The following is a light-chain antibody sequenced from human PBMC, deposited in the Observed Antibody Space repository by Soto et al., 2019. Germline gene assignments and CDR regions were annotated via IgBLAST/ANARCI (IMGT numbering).Light chain of an antibody. CDR2: EVS. CDR1: RSDVGVYNY. J-gene: IGLJ3*02. Sequence: QSALTQPPSASGSPGQSVTISCTGTRSDVGVYNYVSWYQQHPGKAPKLLIYEVSKRPSGVPDRVSGSKSGNTASLTVSGLQAEDEADFYCSSYAGSNNVVFGGGTKLTVL. V-gene: IGLV2-8*01. CDR3: SSYAGSNNVV.